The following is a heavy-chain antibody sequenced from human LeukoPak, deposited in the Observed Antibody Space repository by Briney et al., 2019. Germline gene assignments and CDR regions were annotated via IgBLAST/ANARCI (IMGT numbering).Heavy chain of an antibody. CDR3: ARDINGRFDS. CDR1: GFTFSSYN. V-gene: IGHV3-21*01. J-gene: IGHJ4*02. CDR2: ISSSSSYI. D-gene: IGHD1-26*01. Sequence: ESGGSLRLSCAASGFTFSSYNMNWVRQAPGKGLEWVSSISSSSSYIYYADSVKGRFTISRDNAKNSLYLQMNSLRAEDTAVYYCARDINGRFDSWGQGTLVTVSS.